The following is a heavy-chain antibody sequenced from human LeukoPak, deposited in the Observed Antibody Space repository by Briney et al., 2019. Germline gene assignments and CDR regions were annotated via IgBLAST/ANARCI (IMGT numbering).Heavy chain of an antibody. Sequence: GGSLRLSCAASGFTFSSYSMNWVRQAPGKGLEWVSYISYSSSTIYYADSVKGRFTISRDNAKNSLYLQMNSLRDEHTAVYYCARDERAGSGWYFVYWGQGTLVTVSS. D-gene: IGHD6-19*01. CDR2: ISYSSSTI. CDR1: GFTFSSYS. V-gene: IGHV3-48*02. J-gene: IGHJ4*02. CDR3: ARDERAGSGWYFVY.